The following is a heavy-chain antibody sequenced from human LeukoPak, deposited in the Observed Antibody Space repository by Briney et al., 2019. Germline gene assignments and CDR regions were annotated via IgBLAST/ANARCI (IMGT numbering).Heavy chain of an antibody. CDR1: GYTFTTYG. J-gene: IGHJ5*02. Sequence: ASVKVSCKASGYTFTTYGISWARQAPGQGLEWMGWISAYSGNTKYAQKFQGRVIMTTDTSTSTAYMELRSLRSDDTAVYYCARGARNYYDSSSVDPWGQGTLVTVSS. D-gene: IGHD3-22*01. CDR2: ISAYSGNT. CDR3: ARGARNYYDSSSVDP. V-gene: IGHV1-18*01.